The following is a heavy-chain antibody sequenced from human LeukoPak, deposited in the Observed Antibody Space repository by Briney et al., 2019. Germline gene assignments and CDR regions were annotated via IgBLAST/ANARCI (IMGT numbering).Heavy chain of an antibody. V-gene: IGHV4-34*01. Sequence: PSETLSLTCAVYGGSFSGYYWSWIRQPPGKGLEWIGEINHSGSTNYNPSLKSRVTISVDTSKNQFSLKLSSVTAADTAVYYCARRWADYVWGSYRYSDFDYWGQGTLVTVSS. D-gene: IGHD3-16*02. J-gene: IGHJ4*02. CDR2: INHSGST. CDR1: GGSFSGYY. CDR3: ARRWADYVWGSYRYSDFDY.